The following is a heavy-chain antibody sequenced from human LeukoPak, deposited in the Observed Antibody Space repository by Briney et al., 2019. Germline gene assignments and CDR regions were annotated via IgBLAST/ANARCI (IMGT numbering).Heavy chain of an antibody. CDR2: IFASGTT. CDR3: ARDGGPYGSGTYPPPSRYYLNV. J-gene: IGHJ6*03. D-gene: IGHD3-10*01. V-gene: IGHV4-4*07. Sequence: SETLSLTCTVSGGSISSYYWSWIRRPAGKGLEWIGRIFASGTTTYNPSLNSRITMSVDRSKNHSSLKLNSVTAAATAVYSCARDGGPYGSGTYPPPSRYYLNVWGKGIMVTISS. CDR1: GGSISSYY.